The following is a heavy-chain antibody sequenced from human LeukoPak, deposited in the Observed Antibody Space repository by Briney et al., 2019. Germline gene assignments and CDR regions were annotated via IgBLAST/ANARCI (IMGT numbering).Heavy chain of an antibody. J-gene: IGHJ4*02. CDR2: IYTSGST. CDR3: ARGGSYGSGSYMYYFDY. V-gene: IGHV4-4*07. D-gene: IGHD3-10*01. CDR1: VGSISSYY. Sequence: SETLSLTCTVSVGSISSYYWSCIRQPAGKGLEGIGRIYTSGSTNYNPSLKSRVTMSVDTSKNQFSLKLSSVTAADTAVYYCARGGSYGSGSYMYYFDYWGQGTLVTVSS.